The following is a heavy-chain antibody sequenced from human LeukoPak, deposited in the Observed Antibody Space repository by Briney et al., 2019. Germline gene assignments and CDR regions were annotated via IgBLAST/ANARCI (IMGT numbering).Heavy chain of an antibody. Sequence: PGGSLRLSCAASGFTFSSYAMSWVRQAPGKGLEWVSAISGGGGSTYYADSVKGRFTISRDNSKNTLYLQMNSLRAEDTAVYYCANAGDCGGDCSPFYYYYYYMDVWGKGTTVTVSS. J-gene: IGHJ6*03. CDR3: ANAGDCGGDCSPFYYYYYYMDV. CDR1: GFTFSSYA. D-gene: IGHD2-21*01. CDR2: ISGGGGST. V-gene: IGHV3-23*01.